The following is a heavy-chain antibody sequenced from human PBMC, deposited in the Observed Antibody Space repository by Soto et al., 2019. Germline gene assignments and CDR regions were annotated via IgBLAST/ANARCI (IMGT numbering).Heavy chain of an antibody. CDR1: GASFSGDY. V-gene: IGHV4-34*02. CDR2: INQSGST. D-gene: IGHD1-1*01. Sequence: QVQLQQWGAGLLKPSETLSLSCAVYGASFSGDYWNWIRQPPGKGLEWIGEINQSGSTNYSPSLKTRVTISVDTSKKQFSLRVSSVTAADTAVYYCARRFSGTGRYFDYWGQGTLVTVSS. J-gene: IGHJ4*02. CDR3: ARRFSGTGRYFDY.